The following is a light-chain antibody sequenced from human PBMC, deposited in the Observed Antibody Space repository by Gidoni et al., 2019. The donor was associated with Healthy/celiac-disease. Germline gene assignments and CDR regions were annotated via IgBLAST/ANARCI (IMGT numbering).Light chain of an antibody. CDR2: LGS. J-gene: IGKJ5*01. Sequence: DIVMTQSPLSLPVTPGEPASISCRSSQSLLHSNGYNYLDWYLQKPGQSPQLLIYLGSNRASGVPDRFSGSGSGTDFTLKISRVEAEDVGVHYCMQALQTLTFGQGTRLEIK. CDR1: QSLLHSNGYNY. V-gene: IGKV2-28*01. CDR3: MQALQTLT.